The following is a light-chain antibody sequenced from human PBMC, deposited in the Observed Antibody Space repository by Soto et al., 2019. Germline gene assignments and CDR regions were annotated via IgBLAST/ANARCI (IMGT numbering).Light chain of an antibody. CDR3: TSYTSSSTPYV. CDR2: DVS. CDR1: SSDVGGYTY. J-gene: IGLJ1*01. Sequence: QSVLTQPASVSGSPGRSSTISCAGTSSDVGGYTYVSWYQQHPGKAPKLMIYDVSNRPSGVSNRFSGSKSGNTASLTISGLQAEDEADYYCTSYTSSSTPYVFGGGTKVTVL. V-gene: IGLV2-14*01.